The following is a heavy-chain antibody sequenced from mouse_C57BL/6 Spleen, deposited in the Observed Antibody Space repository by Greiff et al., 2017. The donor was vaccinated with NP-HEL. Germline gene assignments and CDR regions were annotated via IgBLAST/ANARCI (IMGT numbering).Heavy chain of an antibody. J-gene: IGHJ2*01. CDR1: GYAFSSSW. Sequence: QVQLKESGPELVKPGASVKISCKASGYAFSSSWMNWVKQRPGKGLEWIGRIYPGDGDTNYNGKFKGKATLTADKSSSTAYMQLSSLTSEDSAVYFCARSGYYGRDYFDYWGQGTTLTVSS. D-gene: IGHD1-1*01. V-gene: IGHV1-82*01. CDR3: ARSGYYGRDYFDY. CDR2: IYPGDGDT.